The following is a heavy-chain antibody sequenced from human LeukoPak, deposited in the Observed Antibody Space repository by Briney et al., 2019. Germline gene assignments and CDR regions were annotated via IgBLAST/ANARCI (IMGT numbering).Heavy chain of an antibody. CDR1: GGSISSSSYY. V-gene: IGHV4-39*01. Sequence: SETLSLTCTVSGGSISSSSYYWGWVRQPPGKRLEWIGTIYYTGITYYNPSFSSRVTMSVDTSKSQFSLELSSVNAADTAMYYCARSIGRSSGSVFAQWGQGTLVTVSS. D-gene: IGHD3-10*01. J-gene: IGHJ4*02. CDR2: IYYTGIT. CDR3: ARSIGRSSGSVFAQ.